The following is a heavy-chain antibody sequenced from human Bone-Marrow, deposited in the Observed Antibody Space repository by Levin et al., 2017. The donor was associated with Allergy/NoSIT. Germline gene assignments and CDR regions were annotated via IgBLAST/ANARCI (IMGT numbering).Heavy chain of an antibody. CDR3: ADWGRSHGLDV. J-gene: IGHJ6*02. Sequence: GGSLRLSCAASGFTFSDHYIDWVRQAPGKGLEWVGRVTNTGNSDTTKYAASLRGRFTISRDDSRNSVYLQMNSLETEDTAVYYGADWGRSHGLDVWGQGTTVTVSS. CDR1: GFTFSDHY. V-gene: IGHV3-72*01. D-gene: IGHD3-16*01. CDR2: VTNTGNSDTT.